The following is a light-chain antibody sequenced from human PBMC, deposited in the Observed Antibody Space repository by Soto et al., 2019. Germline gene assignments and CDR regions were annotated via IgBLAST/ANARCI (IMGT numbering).Light chain of an antibody. CDR1: QSIGRY. Sequence: DIQMTQSPSSLSASVGDRVTITCQASQSIGRYLNWYQQKPGKAPSLLISTTTTLQSEVPSRFSGSGSGTDFTLTITSLQPEDFATYYCQQTYSTIFTFGPGTKVDIK. CDR3: QQTYSTIFT. CDR2: TTT. J-gene: IGKJ3*01. V-gene: IGKV1-39*01.